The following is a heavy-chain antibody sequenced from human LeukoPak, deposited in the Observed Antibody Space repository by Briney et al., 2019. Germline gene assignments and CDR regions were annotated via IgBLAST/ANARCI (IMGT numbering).Heavy chain of an antibody. J-gene: IGHJ6*02. D-gene: IGHD2-21*01. V-gene: IGHV3-23*01. CDR2: ISGSGGST. CDR3: AKETYCTIYYYYYYGMDV. Sequence: GGSLRLSCAASGFTFSSYAMSWVRQAPGKGLEWVSAISGSGGSTYYADSVKGRFTISRDNSKNTLYLQMNSLRAEDTAVYYCAKETYCTIYYYYYYGMDVWGQGTTVTVSS. CDR1: GFTFSSYA.